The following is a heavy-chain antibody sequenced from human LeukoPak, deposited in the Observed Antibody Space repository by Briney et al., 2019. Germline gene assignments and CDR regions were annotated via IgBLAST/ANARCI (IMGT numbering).Heavy chain of an antibody. D-gene: IGHD2-21*02. CDR3: ASRDQYFIYYHAMDV. CDR2: LYSDGST. V-gene: IGHV3-66*01. J-gene: IGHJ6*02. Sequence: GGSLRLSCAASGFSVSDNYMSWVRQAPGKGLEWVAVLYSDGSTFYADSVKGRFTISRDNFENTLYFQMNSLRGEDTAVYYCASRDQYFIYYHAMDVWGQGTTVTVSS. CDR1: GFSVSDNY.